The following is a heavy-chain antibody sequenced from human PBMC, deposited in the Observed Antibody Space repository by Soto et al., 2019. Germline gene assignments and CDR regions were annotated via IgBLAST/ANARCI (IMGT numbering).Heavy chain of an antibody. CDR1: GFTFSSYG. D-gene: IGHD3-22*01. CDR2: ISYDGSNK. J-gene: IGHJ4*02. V-gene: IGHV3-30*18. Sequence: PGGSLRLSCAASGFTFSSYGMHWVRQAPGKGLEWVAVISYDGSNKYYADSVKGRFTISRDNSKNTLYLQMNSLRAEDTAVYYCAKEMGYYYDSSGYMFDYWGQGTLVTVSS. CDR3: AKEMGYYYDSSGYMFDY.